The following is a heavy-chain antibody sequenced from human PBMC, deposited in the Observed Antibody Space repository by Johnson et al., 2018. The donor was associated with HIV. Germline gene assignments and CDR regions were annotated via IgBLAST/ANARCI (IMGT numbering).Heavy chain of an antibody. D-gene: IGHD6-13*01. V-gene: IGHV3-30*14. J-gene: IGHJ3*02. CDR1: GFTFSSYA. CDR3: ATSTVSDSSSWYHLEMAFDI. Sequence: QEKLVESGGGVVQPGRSLRLSCASSGFTFSSYAMHWVRQAPGKGLKWVAVISYDGSNKYYADSVKGRFTISRDNSKNTLYLQMGSLRAEDMAVYYCATSTVSDSSSWYHLEMAFDIWGQGTMVTVSS. CDR2: ISYDGSNK.